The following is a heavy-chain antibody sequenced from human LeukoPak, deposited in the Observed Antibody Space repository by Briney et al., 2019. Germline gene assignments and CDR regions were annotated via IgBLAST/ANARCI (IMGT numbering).Heavy chain of an antibody. D-gene: IGHD6-13*01. V-gene: IGHV3-21*01. CDR1: GFTFNTYV. Sequence: GGSLRLSCAASGFTFNTYVMTWVRLAPGKGLEWVSTISDSGGGTYYADSVKGRFTISRDNAKNSLYLQMNSLRAEDTAVYYCARDDKQQLPLGYWGQGTLVTVSS. J-gene: IGHJ4*02. CDR2: ISDSGGGT. CDR3: ARDDKQQLPLGY.